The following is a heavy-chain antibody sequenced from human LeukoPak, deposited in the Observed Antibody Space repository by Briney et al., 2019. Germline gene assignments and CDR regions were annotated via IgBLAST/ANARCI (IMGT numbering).Heavy chain of an antibody. CDR1: GFTFSDHY. CDR2: INRGGTT. Sequence: GGSLRLSCVVSGFTFSDHYMSWVRQAPGKGLEWVSLINRGGTTYYADSVKGRFTISRDNSKNTLYLQMNSLRAEDTAVYYCARENNGMDIWGQGTTVTVSS. J-gene: IGHJ6*02. D-gene: IGHD2/OR15-2a*01. V-gene: IGHV3-53*01. CDR3: ARENNGMDI.